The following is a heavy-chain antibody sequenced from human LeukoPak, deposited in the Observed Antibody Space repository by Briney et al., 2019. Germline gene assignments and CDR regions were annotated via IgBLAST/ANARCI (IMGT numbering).Heavy chain of an antibody. D-gene: IGHD3-10*01. Sequence: ASVKVSCKASGYTFTGYYMHWVRQAPGQGLEWMGWINPNSGGTNYAQKFQGRVTMTRDTSISTACMELSRLRSDDTAVYYCAKSSITMVRGVISYWGQGTLVTVSS. CDR3: AKSSITMVRGVISY. CDR2: INPNSGGT. J-gene: IGHJ4*02. CDR1: GYTFTGYY. V-gene: IGHV1-2*02.